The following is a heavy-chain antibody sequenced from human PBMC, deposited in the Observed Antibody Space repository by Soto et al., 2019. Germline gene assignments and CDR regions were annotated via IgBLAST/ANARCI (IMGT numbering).Heavy chain of an antibody. CDR2: INPNSGGT. J-gene: IGHJ6*02. D-gene: IGHD3-22*01. CDR3: ARAAHYDSSGYVGHYYYYGMDV. CDR1: GYTFTGYY. Sequence: ASVKVSCKASGYTFTGYYMHWVRQAPGQGLEWMGWINPNSGGTNYAQKFQGRVTMTRDTSISTAYMELSRLRSDDTAVYYCARAAHYDSSGYVGHYYYYGMDVWGQGTTVTV. V-gene: IGHV1-2*02.